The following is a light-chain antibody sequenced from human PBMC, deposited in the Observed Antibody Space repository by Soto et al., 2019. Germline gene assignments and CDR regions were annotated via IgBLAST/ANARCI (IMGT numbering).Light chain of an antibody. CDR3: CSFAGSYTL. CDR1: SSDVGGYNF. CDR2: DVN. J-gene: IGLJ2*01. Sequence: QSALTQPRSVSGSPGQSVTISCTGTSSDVGGYNFVSWYQQYPGKVPKLIIYDVNQRPSGVPDRLSASKSDNTASLTISGLQAEDEADYYCCSFAGSYTLFGGGTKLTVL. V-gene: IGLV2-11*01.